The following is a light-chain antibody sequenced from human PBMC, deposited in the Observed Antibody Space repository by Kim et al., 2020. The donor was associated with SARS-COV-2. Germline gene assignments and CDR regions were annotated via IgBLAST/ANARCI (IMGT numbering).Light chain of an antibody. CDR2: GAS. CDR1: QSVSNS. Sequence: IVMTQSPATLSVSPGERATLSCRASQSVSNSLAWYQQKPGQAPSLLIYGASTRATGIPARFSGSGSGTEFTLTISSLQSEDFAIYYCQQYYNWPPYTFGQGTKLEI. V-gene: IGKV3-15*01. CDR3: QQYYNWPPYT. J-gene: IGKJ2*01.